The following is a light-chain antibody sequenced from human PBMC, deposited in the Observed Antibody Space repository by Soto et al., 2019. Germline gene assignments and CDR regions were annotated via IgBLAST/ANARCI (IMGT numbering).Light chain of an antibody. Sequence: QSVLTQPPSASRSPGQSVTISCTGTSSDVGDYNYVSWYQQHPGKAPKLIIYEVNKRPSGVPDRFSGSKSGNTASLTVSGLQPAEEADENCSSYAGSHTLLFGGGTKLTVL. V-gene: IGLV2-8*02. CDR2: EVN. CDR1: SSDVGDYNY. CDR3: SSYAGSHTLL. J-gene: IGLJ3*02.